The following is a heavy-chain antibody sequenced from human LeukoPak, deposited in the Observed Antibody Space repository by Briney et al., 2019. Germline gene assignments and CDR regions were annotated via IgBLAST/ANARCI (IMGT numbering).Heavy chain of an antibody. J-gene: IGHJ4*02. Sequence: GGSLRLSCAVSGITLSNYGMSWVRQTPGKGLEWVAGISDSGGRTNYADSVKGRFTISRDNPKNTLYLQMNSLRAEDTAVYFCAKRGVVIRVILVGFHKEAQYYDSWGQGALVTVSS. CDR2: ISDSGGRT. V-gene: IGHV3-23*01. CDR1: GITLSNYG. D-gene: IGHD3-22*01. CDR3: AKRGVVIRVILVGFHKEAQYYDS.